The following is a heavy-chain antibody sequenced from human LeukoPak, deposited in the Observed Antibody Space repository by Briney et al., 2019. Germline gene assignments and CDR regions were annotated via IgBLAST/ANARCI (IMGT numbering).Heavy chain of an antibody. CDR1: GFTVSNIY. D-gene: IGHD3-22*01. J-gene: IGHJ4*02. CDR3: ARDTNYYDSSGGYFDY. V-gene: IGHV3-53*01. CDR2: TYRGDAT. Sequence: GGSLRLSCAASGFTVSNIYISWVRQAPGQGLEWVSVTYRGDATNYAESVKGRFSISRDNSKNTLYLQMNSLRAEDTAAYYCARDTNYYDSSGGYFDYWGQGTLVTVSS.